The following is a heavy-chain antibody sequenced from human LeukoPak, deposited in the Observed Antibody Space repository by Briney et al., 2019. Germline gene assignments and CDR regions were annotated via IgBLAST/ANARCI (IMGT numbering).Heavy chain of an antibody. V-gene: IGHV1-8*03. CDR2: MNPNSGNT. J-gene: IGHJ3*02. CDR3: ARVVFGSYRMFDAFDI. D-gene: IGHD1-26*01. Sequence: VSVKVSCKASGYTFTNYDINWVRQATGQGLEWMGRMNPNSGNTGYAQKFQGRVTITRNTSISTAYMELSSLRSEDTAVYYCARVVFGSYRMFDAFDIWGQGTMVTVSS. CDR1: GYTFTNYD.